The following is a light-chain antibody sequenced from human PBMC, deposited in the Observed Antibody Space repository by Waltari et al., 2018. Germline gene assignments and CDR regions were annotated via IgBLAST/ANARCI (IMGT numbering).Light chain of an antibody. J-gene: IGLJ1*01. Sequence: QSALTQPASVSGSPGQSITIPCTGTSSDVGSYNLVFWYQQYPGKVPKLLIYEVSKRPQGVPDRFSGSKSGNTAALKLSGLQAEDEADYYRCSEAGGYTGVFRTGTKVTAL. V-gene: IGLV2-23*02. CDR1: SSDVGSYNL. CDR2: EVS. CDR3: CSEAGGYTGV.